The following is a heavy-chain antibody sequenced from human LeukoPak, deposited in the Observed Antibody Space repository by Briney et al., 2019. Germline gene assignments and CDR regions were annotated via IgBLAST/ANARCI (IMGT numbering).Heavy chain of an antibody. D-gene: IGHD6-6*01. CDR2: ISYDGGNK. J-gene: IGHJ4*02. Sequence: GGSLRLSCAASGFTFSNYAMHWVRQAPGKGLEWVAVISYDGGNKYHADSVKGRFTISRDNSKNTLYLQMNSLRAEDTAVYYCARDGRQYTSSSGSSDCWGQGNLVTVSS. CDR1: GFTFSNYA. CDR3: ARDGRQYTSSSGSSDC. V-gene: IGHV3-30-3*01.